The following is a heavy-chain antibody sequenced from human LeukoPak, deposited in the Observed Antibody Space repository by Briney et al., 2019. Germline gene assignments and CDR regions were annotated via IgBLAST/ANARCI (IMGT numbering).Heavy chain of an antibody. Sequence: PGGSLRLSCAASGFTFSNLWMSWVRQAPGKGLKWVANIKQDGSEKYYVDSVKGRFTISRVNAQNSLYLQMNSLRAEDTAIYYCATSTAAAGTDWGQGTLVAVSS. CDR2: IKQDGSEK. CDR1: GFTFSNLW. D-gene: IGHD6-13*01. J-gene: IGHJ4*02. CDR3: ATSTAAAGTD. V-gene: IGHV3-7*03.